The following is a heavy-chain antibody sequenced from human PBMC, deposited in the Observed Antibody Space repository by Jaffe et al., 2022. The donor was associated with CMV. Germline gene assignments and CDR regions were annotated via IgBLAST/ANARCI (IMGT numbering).Heavy chain of an antibody. V-gene: IGHV3-48*03. CDR1: GFTFSSYE. Sequence: EVQLVESGGGLVQPGGSLRLSCAASGFTFSSYEMNWVRQAPGKGLEWVSYISSSGSTIYYADSVKGRFTISRDNAKNSLYLQMNSLRAEDTAVYYCAREGDSSSWYYFDYWGQGTLVTVSS. D-gene: IGHD6-13*01. CDR2: ISSSGSTI. CDR3: AREGDSSSWYYFDY. J-gene: IGHJ4*02.